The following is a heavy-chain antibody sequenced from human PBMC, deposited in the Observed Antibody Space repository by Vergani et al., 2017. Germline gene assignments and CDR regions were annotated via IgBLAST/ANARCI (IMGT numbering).Heavy chain of an antibody. D-gene: IGHD3-10*01. V-gene: IGHV2-5*01. CDR3: AHSVPGFLLWFGTEWGYYFDY. Sequence: QITLKESGPTLVKPTQTLTLTCTFSGFSLSTSGVGVGWIRQPPGKALEWLALIYWNDDKRYSPSLKSRLTITKDTSKNQVVLTMTNMDPVDTATYYCAHSVPGFLLWFGTEWGYYFDYWGQGTLVTVSS. CDR2: IYWNDDK. CDR1: GFSLSTSGVG. J-gene: IGHJ4*02.